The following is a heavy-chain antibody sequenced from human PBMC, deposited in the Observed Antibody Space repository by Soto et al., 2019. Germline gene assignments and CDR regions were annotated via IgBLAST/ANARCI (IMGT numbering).Heavy chain of an antibody. CDR3: AKARRGWNEHWFDP. V-gene: IGHV4-4*02. J-gene: IGHJ5*02. CDR2: IFHDGTT. D-gene: IGHD1-1*01. CDR1: GDSISSSTW. Sequence: PSETLSLTCAVSGDSISSSTWWSWVRQSPRNGLEWIGEIFHDGTTHYNPSLKSRVALSVDKSKSQFSLNLTSVTAADTAIYYCAKARRGWNEHWFDPSGRGTQVTVSS.